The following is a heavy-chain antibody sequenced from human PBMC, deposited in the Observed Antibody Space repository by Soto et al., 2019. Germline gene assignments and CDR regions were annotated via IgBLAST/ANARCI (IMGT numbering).Heavy chain of an antibody. Sequence: GGSLRLSCAASGFTFSSYAMHWVRQAPGKGLEYVSAISSNGGSTYYADSVKGRFTISRDNSKNTLYLQMSSLRAEDTAVYYCVKDFFPDSSGYPVQGEDAFDIWGQGTMVTVSS. D-gene: IGHD3-22*01. J-gene: IGHJ3*02. CDR2: ISSNGGST. V-gene: IGHV3-64D*08. CDR3: VKDFFPDSSGYPVQGEDAFDI. CDR1: GFTFSSYA.